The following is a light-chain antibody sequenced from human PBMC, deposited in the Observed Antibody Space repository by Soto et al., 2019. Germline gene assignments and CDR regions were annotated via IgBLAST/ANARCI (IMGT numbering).Light chain of an antibody. CDR2: RAS. J-gene: IGKJ5*01. V-gene: IGKV3-15*01. CDR3: QQYHKWPIT. CDR1: QSVSSN. Sequence: EIVMTQSPATLSASPGERATLSCRASQSVSSNLAWYQQKPGQAPRLLIYRASTRAAGLPDRFSGSGSGTEFTLTISSLQSEDFAVYYCQQYHKWPITFGQGTRLEIK.